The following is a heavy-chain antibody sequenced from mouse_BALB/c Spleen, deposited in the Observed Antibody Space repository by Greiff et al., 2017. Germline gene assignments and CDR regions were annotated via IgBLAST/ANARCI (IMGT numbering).Heavy chain of an antibody. CDR2: ISSGGSYT. CDR3: ARPLYYDYDGGYAMDY. CDR1: GFTFSSYG. J-gene: IGHJ4*01. Sequence: EVKLMESGGDLVKPGGSLKLSCAASGFTFSSYGMSWVRQTPDKRLEWVATISSGGSYTYYPDSVKGRFTISRDNAKNTLYLQMSSLKSEDTAMYYCARPLYYDYDGGYAMDYWGQGTSVTVSS. V-gene: IGHV5-6*01. D-gene: IGHD2-4*01.